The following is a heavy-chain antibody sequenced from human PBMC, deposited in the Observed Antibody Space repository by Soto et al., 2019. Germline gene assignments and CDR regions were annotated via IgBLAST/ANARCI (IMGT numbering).Heavy chain of an antibody. CDR3: ARRLGNTLDF. CDR1: GYNFATYW. V-gene: IGHV5-51*01. Sequence: GEALKISCKGSGYNFATYWIGWVRQMPGKGLEWMGIIYPHDSDTSYSPSFQGQVTISADKSISTAYLQWSSLKASDTAIYYCARRLGNTLDFWGQGTLVTVSS. D-gene: IGHD4-4*01. J-gene: IGHJ4*02. CDR2: IYPHDSDT.